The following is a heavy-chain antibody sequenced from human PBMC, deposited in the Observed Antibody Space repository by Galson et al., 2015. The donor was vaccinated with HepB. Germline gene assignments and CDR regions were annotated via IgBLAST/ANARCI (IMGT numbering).Heavy chain of an antibody. CDR2: IIPIFGTA. J-gene: IGHJ2*01. CDR1: GCTFSSYA. Sequence: SVKVSCKASGCTFSSYAISWVRQAPGQGLEWMGGIIPIFGTANYAQKFQGRVTITADESTSTAYMELSSLRSEDTAVYYCARGARLLVFWYFDLWGRGTLVTVSS. CDR3: ARGARLLVFWYFDL. V-gene: IGHV1-69*13. D-gene: IGHD3-22*01.